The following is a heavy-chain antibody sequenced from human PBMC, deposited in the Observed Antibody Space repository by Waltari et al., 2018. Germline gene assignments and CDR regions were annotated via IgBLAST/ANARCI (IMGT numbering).Heavy chain of an antibody. D-gene: IGHD1-1*01. CDR2: VDYNGDT. V-gene: IGHV4-39*02. CDR3: AKHGITTTNWSKTSHSWFGP. CDR1: GPSITSDIYY. Sequence: QLQLLDSGPGLVKPSETLSLPCAVSGPSITSDIYYWAWIRQPPGTGLEWIGSVDYNGDTYYNPSRKSRVTISADASRNRFALGLSSVTAADTGFYYCAKHGITTTNWSKTSHSWFGPWGQGILVTVSS. J-gene: IGHJ5*02.